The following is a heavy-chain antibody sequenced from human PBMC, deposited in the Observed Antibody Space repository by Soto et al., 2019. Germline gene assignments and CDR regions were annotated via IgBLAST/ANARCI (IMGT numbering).Heavy chain of an antibody. CDR1: GFTFSDYY. Sequence: GGSLRLSCAASGFTFSDYYMSWIRQAPGKGLEWVSYISSSGSTIYYADSVKGRFTISRDNAKNSLYLQMNSLRAEDTAVYYCARDPYSSSWYDSASFDYWGQGTLVTVSS. J-gene: IGHJ4*02. CDR3: ARDPYSSSWYDSASFDY. D-gene: IGHD6-13*01. V-gene: IGHV3-11*01. CDR2: ISSSGSTI.